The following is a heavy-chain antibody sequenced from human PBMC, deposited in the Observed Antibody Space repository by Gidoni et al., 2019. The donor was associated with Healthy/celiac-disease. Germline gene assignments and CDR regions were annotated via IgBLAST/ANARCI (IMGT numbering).Heavy chain of an antibody. Sequence: SSYAMSWVRQAPGKGLEWVSAISGSGGSTYYADSVKGRFTISRDNSKNTLYLQMNSLRAEDTAVYYCAKDLELKVYASDYGDYFFDYWGQGTLVTVSS. CDR3: AKDLELKVYASDYGDYFFDY. V-gene: IGHV3-23*01. J-gene: IGHJ4*02. CDR1: SSYA. D-gene: IGHD2-8*01. CDR2: ISGSGGST.